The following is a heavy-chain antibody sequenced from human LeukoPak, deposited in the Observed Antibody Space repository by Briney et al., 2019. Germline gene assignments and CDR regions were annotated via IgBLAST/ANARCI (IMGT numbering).Heavy chain of an antibody. D-gene: IGHD4-17*01. J-gene: IGHJ3*02. CDR2: IKQDGSEK. V-gene: IGHV3-7*01. CDR1: GFTFTSYW. Sequence: PGGSLRLSCTASGFTFTSYWMSWVRQGPGKGLEWVANIKQDGSEKNYVDSVKGRFTISRDNAKNSLYLRMNSLRGEDTAVYYCARASSTVTARDTFDTWGQGTMVTVSS. CDR3: ARASSTVTARDTFDT.